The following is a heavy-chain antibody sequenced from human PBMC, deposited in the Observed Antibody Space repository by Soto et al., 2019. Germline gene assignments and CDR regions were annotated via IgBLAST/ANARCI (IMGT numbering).Heavy chain of an antibody. CDR1: GFSLSTSGVG. V-gene: IGHV2-5*01. Sequence: QITLKESGPTLVKPTQTLTLTCTFSGFSLSTSGVGVGWIRQPPGKALEWLALIYWNDDKRYSPSLKSRLTITKDPPKNQVVHTMTTMDPVDTATYSCAHSVPSYGFYWGQGTLVTVSS. J-gene: IGHJ4*02. D-gene: IGHD5-18*01. CDR3: AHSVPSYGFY. CDR2: IYWNDDK.